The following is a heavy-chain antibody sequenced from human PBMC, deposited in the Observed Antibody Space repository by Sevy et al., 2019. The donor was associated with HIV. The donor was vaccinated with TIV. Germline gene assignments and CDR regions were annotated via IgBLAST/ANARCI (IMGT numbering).Heavy chain of an antibody. CDR1: GFTFGDYA. J-gene: IGHJ4*02. D-gene: IGHD3-3*01. CDR3: TRDFWRYSDPGWYFDY. CDR2: IRSKAYGGTT. Sequence: GGCLRLSCTASGFTFGDYAMSWFRQAPGKGLEWIGFIRSKAYGGTTEYAASVKGRFTISRDDSKSIAYLLMNSLKTEATAVYSSTRDFWRYSDPGWYFDYWGQGTLVTVSS. V-gene: IGHV3-49*03.